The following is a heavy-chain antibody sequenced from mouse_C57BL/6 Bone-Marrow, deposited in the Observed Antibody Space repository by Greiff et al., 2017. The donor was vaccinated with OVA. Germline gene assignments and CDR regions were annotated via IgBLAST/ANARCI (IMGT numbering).Heavy chain of an antibody. CDR1: GYAFTNYL. J-gene: IGHJ4*01. CDR2: INPGSGGT. CDR3: ARDWGYYYAMDY. V-gene: IGHV1-54*01. D-gene: IGHD4-1*01. Sequence: QVQLQQSGAELVRPGTSVKVSCKASGYAFTNYLIEWVKQRPGQGLEWIGVINPGSGGTNYNEKFKGKATLTADKSSSTAYMQLSSLTSEDSAVYYCARDWGYYYAMDYWGQGTSVTVSS.